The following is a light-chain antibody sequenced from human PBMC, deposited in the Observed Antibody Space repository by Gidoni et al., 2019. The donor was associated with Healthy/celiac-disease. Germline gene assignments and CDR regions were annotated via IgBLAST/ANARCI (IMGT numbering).Light chain of an antibody. CDR1: QRVSRSY. CDR2: GAS. Sequence: EIVLTQSPGTLSLSPGERATLSCRASQRVSRSYLAWYQQKPGQAPRLRIYGASSRATGIPDRFSGSGSGTDFTLTISRREPEDVAVYYCQQYGSAPWTFGQXTKVEIK. J-gene: IGKJ1*01. CDR3: QQYGSAPWT. V-gene: IGKV3-20*01.